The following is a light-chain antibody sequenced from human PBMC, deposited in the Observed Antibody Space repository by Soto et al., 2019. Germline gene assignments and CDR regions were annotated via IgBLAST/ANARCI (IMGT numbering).Light chain of an antibody. V-gene: IGLV2-8*01. CDR2: EVS. CDR1: SSDVGGYNY. CDR3: SSYAGSNLWV. Sequence: QSALTQPPSASGSPGQSVTISCTGTSSDVGGYNYVSWYQQHPGKAPKLMIYEVSKRPSGVPDRFSGSKSGNTASLTVSGLQDEDEDDYYCSSYAGSNLWVFGGGTKLTVL. J-gene: IGLJ3*02.